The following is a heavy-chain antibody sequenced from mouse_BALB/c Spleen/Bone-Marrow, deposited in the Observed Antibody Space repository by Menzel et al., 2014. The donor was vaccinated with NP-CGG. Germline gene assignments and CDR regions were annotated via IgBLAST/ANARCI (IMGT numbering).Heavy chain of an antibody. Sequence: DVKLVESGGGLVQPGGSLKLSCATSGFTFSDYYMYWVRQTPEKRLEWVAYISNGGGSTYYPDTVKGRFTISRDNAKNTLCLQMSRQKSVDTAMYYCARQGAYSYFDYWGQGTTLTVSS. V-gene: IGHV5-12*02. D-gene: IGHD2-10*01. CDR2: ISNGGGST. CDR1: GFTFSDYY. J-gene: IGHJ2*01. CDR3: ARQGAYSYFDY.